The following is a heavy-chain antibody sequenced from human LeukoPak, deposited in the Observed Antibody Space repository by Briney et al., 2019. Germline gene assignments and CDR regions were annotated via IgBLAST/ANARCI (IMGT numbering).Heavy chain of an antibody. CDR3: ARNNGMDV. J-gene: IGHJ6*02. V-gene: IGHV3-7*03. CDR2: VNRDGSET. Sequence: GGSLRLSCAASGFALSSHWRTWVRQVPGRGPEWVANVNRDGSETYYLDSVKGRFTISKDNAKNSLYLQMNSLRAEDTALYHCARNNGMDVWGQGTTVIVSS. CDR1: GFALSSHW.